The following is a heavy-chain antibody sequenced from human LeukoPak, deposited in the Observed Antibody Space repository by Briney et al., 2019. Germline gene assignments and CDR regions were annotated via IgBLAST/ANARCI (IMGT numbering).Heavy chain of an antibody. D-gene: IGHD1-1*01. Sequence: GGSLRLSCAASGFTFSSYGMHWVRQAPGKGLEWVAVISYDGSNKYYADSVKGRFTISRDNSKNTLYLQMNSLRAEDTAVYYCTTEDLEPLDYWGQGTLVTVSS. CDR1: GFTFSSYG. CDR3: TTEDLEPLDY. CDR2: ISYDGSNK. V-gene: IGHV3-30*03. J-gene: IGHJ4*02.